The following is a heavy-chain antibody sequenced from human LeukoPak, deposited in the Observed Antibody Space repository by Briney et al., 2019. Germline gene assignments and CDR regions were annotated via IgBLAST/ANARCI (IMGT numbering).Heavy chain of an antibody. D-gene: IGHD6-19*01. CDR3: AREGGIAVAGTGGYMGY. V-gene: IGHV4-59*12. J-gene: IGHJ4*02. CDR2: IYYSGST. Sequence: SETLSLTCTVSGGSISSYYWSWIRQPPGKGLEWIGYIYYSGSTNYNPSLKSRVTISVDKSKNQFSLKLSSVAAADTAVYYCAREGGIAVAGTGGYMGYWGQGTLVTVSS. CDR1: GGSISSYY.